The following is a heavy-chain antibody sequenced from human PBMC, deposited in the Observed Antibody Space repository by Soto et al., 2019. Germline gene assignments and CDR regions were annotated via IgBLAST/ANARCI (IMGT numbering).Heavy chain of an antibody. J-gene: IGHJ6*03. V-gene: IGHV4-34*01. CDR2: INHSGNT. CDR3: ASQGLPYFDWSPTPLYYMDV. Sequence: QVQLQQWGAGLLEPSETLSLTCAVYGGSFSGYYWSWIRQPPGKGLEWIGEINHSGNTNYNPSLKSRGTISVDKSKTQFSLKLGSVTAADTAVYYCASQGLPYFDWSPTPLYYMDVWGKGTTVTVSS. D-gene: IGHD3-9*01. CDR1: GGSFSGYY.